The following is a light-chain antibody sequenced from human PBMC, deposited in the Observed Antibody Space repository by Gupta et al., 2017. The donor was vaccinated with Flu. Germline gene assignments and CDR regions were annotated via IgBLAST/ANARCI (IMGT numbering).Light chain of an antibody. V-gene: IGLV1-40*01. J-gene: IGLJ1*01. CDR1: RSNIGAGYD. Sequence: QSVLTQPPSWSGAPGQRVTISCTGSRSNIGAGYDVHWYQQLPGTAPKLLIYGNSNRPSGVPDRFSGSKSGTSASLAITGLQAEDEADYYCQSYDSSLSGYYVFGTGTKVTVL. CDR3: QSYDSSLSGYYV. CDR2: GNS.